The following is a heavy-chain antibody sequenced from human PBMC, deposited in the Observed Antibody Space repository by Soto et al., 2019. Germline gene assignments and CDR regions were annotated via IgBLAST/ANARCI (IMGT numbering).Heavy chain of an antibody. V-gene: IGHV6-1*01. J-gene: IGHJ4*02. Sequence: SQTLSLPCAISGDSVSSNSAAWNWIRQSPSRDLEWLGRTYYRSKWSSNYAVSVKSRITINPDTSKNQFSLQLNSVTPEDTAVYYCARTGPQGGANFDYWGQGTLVTVSA. CDR1: GDSVSSNSAA. CDR3: ARTGPQGGANFDY. D-gene: IGHD1-1*01. CDR2: TYYRSKWSS.